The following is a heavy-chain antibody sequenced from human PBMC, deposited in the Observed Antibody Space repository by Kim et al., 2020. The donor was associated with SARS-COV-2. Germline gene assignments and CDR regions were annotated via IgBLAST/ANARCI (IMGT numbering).Heavy chain of an antibody. D-gene: IGHD3-10*01. CDR3: ARGRVGVRGVDFDY. CDR1: GGSFSGYY. Sequence: SETLSLTCAVYGGSFSGYYWSWIRQPPGKGLEWIGEINHSGSTNYNPSLKSRVTISVDTSKNQFSLKLSSVTAADTAVYYCARGRVGVRGVDFDYWGQGTLVNVSS. CDR2: INHSGST. J-gene: IGHJ4*02. V-gene: IGHV4-34*01.